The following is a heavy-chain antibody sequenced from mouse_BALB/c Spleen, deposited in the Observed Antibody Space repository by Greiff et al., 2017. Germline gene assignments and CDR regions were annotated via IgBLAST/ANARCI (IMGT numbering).Heavy chain of an antibody. D-gene: IGHD2-3*01. Sequence: EVQLQQSGPGLVKPSQSLSLTCTVTGYSITSDYAWNWIRQFPGNKLEWMGYISYSGSTSYNPSLKSRISITRDTSKNQFFLQLNSVTTEDTATYYCARVRLLPLYFDYWGQGTTLTVSS. CDR3: ARVRLLPLYFDY. V-gene: IGHV3-2*02. CDR2: ISYSGST. CDR1: GYSITSDYA. J-gene: IGHJ2*01.